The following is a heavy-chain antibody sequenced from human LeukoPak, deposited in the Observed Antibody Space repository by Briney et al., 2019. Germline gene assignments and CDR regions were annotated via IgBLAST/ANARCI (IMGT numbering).Heavy chain of an antibody. V-gene: IGHV4-4*07. J-gene: IGHJ4*02. CDR3: ARESIAVAGSGYFDY. CDR1: GGSISSYY. D-gene: IGHD6-19*01. CDR2: IYTSGST. Sequence: PSETLSLTCTVSGGSISSYYWSWIRQPAGKGLEWIGRIYTSGSTYYNPSLKSRVTMSVDTSKNQFSLKLSSVTAADTAVHYCARESIAVAGSGYFDYWGQGTLVTVSS.